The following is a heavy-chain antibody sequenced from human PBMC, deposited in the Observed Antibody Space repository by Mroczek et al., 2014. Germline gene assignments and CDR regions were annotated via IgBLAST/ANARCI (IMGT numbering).Heavy chain of an antibody. CDR3: AEDVIYSNYGRLPFDY. CDR2: ISGSGGST. J-gene: IGHJ4*02. CDR1: GFTFSSYA. V-gene: IGHV3-23*04. Sequence: EVQLVETGGGLVQPGGSLRLPCAASGFTFSSYAMSWVRQAPGKGLEWVSAISGSGGSTYYADSVKGRFTISRDNSKNTLYLQMNSLRAEDTAVYYCAEDVIYSNYGRLPFDYWGQGTLVTVSS. D-gene: IGHD4-11*01.